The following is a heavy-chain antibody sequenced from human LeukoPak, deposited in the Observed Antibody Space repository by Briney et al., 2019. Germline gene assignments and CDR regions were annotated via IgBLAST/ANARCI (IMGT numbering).Heavy chain of an antibody. CDR2: ISYDGSNK. J-gene: IGHJ4*02. Sequence: PGGSLRLSCAASGFTFSSYGMHWVRQAPGKGLEWVAVISYDGSNKYYADSVKGRFTISRDNSKNTLYLQMNSLRAEDTAVYYCAKEGSIFGLVIRPYYFDYWGQGTLVTVSS. CDR1: GFTFSSYG. V-gene: IGHV3-30*18. CDR3: AKEGSIFGLVIRPYYFDY. D-gene: IGHD3/OR15-3a*01.